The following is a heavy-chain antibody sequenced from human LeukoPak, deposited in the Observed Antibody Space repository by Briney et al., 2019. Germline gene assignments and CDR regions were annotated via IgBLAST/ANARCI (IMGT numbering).Heavy chain of an antibody. CDR1: GFTLDDYA. CDR3: AKVGIAAAGTHANWFDP. V-gene: IGHV3-9*01. J-gene: IGHJ5*02. CDR2: ISWNSGSI. D-gene: IGHD6-13*01. Sequence: GGSLRLSCAASGFTLDDYAMHWVRQAPGKGLEWVSGISWNSGSIGYADSVKGRFTISRDNAKNSLYLQMNSLRAEDTALYYCAKVGIAAAGTHANWFDPWGQGTLVTVSS.